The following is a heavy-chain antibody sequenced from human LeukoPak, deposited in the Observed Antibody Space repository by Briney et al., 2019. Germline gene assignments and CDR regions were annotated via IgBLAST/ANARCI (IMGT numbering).Heavy chain of an antibody. Sequence: ASVKVSCKASGYGFTSYDINWVRQATGQGLEWMGWMNPNSGNTGYAQKFQGRVTMTRNTSISTAYMELSSLRSEDTAVYYCARGRTTVDPDDYWGQGTLVTVSS. J-gene: IGHJ4*02. V-gene: IGHV1-8*01. CDR3: ARGRTTVDPDDY. CDR2: MNPNSGNT. CDR1: GYGFTSYD. D-gene: IGHD4-23*01.